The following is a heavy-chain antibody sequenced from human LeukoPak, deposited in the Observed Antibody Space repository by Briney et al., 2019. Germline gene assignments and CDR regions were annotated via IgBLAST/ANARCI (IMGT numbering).Heavy chain of an antibody. CDR1: GFTFSIYS. J-gene: IGHJ4*02. Sequence: GGSLRLSCAASGFTFSIYSMNWVRQAPGKGLEWVSAISGSGGSTYYADSVKGRFTISRDNSKNTLYLQMNSLRAEDTAVYYCAKDGGTGLGAQGTDYWGQGTLVTVSS. V-gene: IGHV3-23*01. D-gene: IGHD1-1*01. CDR2: ISGSGGST. CDR3: AKDGGTGLGAQGTDY.